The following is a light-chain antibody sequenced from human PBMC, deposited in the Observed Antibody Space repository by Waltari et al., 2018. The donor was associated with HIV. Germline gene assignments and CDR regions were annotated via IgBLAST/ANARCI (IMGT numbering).Light chain of an antibody. CDR1: QGISTA. CDR2: DAS. V-gene: IGKV1-13*02. Sequence: AIQLTQSPSSLSASVGDRVTSSCRASQGISTALAWYQQKPGKAPELLIYDASHLESGVPSRFSGSGSGTDCTLTISSLQPEDFATYYCQQFYSSPYSFGQGTKLEIK. J-gene: IGKJ2*03. CDR3: QQFYSSPYS.